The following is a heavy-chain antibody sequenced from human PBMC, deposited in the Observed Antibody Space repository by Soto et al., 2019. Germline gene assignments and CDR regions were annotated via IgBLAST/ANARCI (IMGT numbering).Heavy chain of an antibody. D-gene: IGHD5-12*01. V-gene: IGHV3-64D*06. CDR1: GFTFSSYA. CDR3: VKDRRDSGYDFDY. CDR2: ISSNGGST. J-gene: IGHJ4*02. Sequence: GGSLRLSCSASGFTFSSYAMHWVRQAPGKGLEYVSAISSNGGSTHYADSVKGRFTISRDNSKNTLYLQMSSLRAEDTAVYYCVKDRRDSGYDFDYWGQGTLVTVSS.